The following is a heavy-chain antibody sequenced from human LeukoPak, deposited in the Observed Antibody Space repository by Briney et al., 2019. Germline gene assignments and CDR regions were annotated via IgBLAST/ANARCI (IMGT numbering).Heavy chain of an antibody. D-gene: IGHD3-16*02. CDR1: GGSFRGYY. CDR3: ARGHKGSGITFGGVIEPDY. CDR2: INHSGST. Sequence: SETLSLTCAVYGGSFRGYYWSWIRQPPGKGLEWIGEINHSGSTNYNPPLQSRVTISVDTSKNQFSLKLSSVTAADAAVYYCARGHKGSGITFGGVIEPDYWGQGTLVTVSS. V-gene: IGHV4-34*01. J-gene: IGHJ4*02.